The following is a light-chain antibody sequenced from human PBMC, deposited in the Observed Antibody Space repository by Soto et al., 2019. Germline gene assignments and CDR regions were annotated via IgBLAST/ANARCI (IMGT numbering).Light chain of an antibody. CDR3: QQDDSYPLT. CDR1: QSISSW. V-gene: IGKV1-5*03. J-gene: IGKJ2*01. CDR2: MAS. Sequence: DIQMTQSPSTLSAFVGDRVTITCRASQSISSWLGWFQQKPGKAPTLLIYMASYLESGVPSRFSGSGSATEFTLTISSLQPDDFATYYCQQDDSYPLTFGQGTKLEIK.